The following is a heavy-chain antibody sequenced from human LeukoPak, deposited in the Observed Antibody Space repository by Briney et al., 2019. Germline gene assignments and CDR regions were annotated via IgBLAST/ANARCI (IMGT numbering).Heavy chain of an antibody. CDR1: GGTLSSYA. V-gene: IGHV1-69*06. J-gene: IGHJ4*02. D-gene: IGHD6-19*01. Sequence: SVKVSCKASGGTLSSYAISWVRQAPGQGLEWMGGIIPIFGTANYAQKFQGRVTITADKSTSTAYMELSSLRSEDTAVYYCAREGLYSSGLEDYWGQGTLVTVSS. CDR3: AREGLYSSGLEDY. CDR2: IIPIFGTA.